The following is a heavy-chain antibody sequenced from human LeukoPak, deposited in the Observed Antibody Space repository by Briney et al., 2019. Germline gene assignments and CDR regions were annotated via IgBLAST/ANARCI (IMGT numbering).Heavy chain of an antibody. CDR1: GGSISSSSYY. Sequence: SETLSLTCTVSGGSISSSSYYWGWIRQPPGKGLEWIGSIYYSGSIYYNPSLKSRVTISVDTSKNQFSLKLSSVTAADTAVYYCARHPRYCSGGSCTDYWGQGTLVTVSS. J-gene: IGHJ4*02. CDR2: IYYSGSI. V-gene: IGHV4-39*01. CDR3: ARHPRYCSGGSCTDY. D-gene: IGHD2-15*01.